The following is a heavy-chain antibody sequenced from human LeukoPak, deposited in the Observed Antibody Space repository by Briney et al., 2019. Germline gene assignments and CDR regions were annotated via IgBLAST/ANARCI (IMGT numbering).Heavy chain of an antibody. V-gene: IGHV4-39*01. CDR2: IYYSGST. CDR1: GGSISSSSYF. D-gene: IGHD2-21*02. CDR3: ARHLRRGQCGGDCYWEVEFWFDP. Sequence: PSETLSLTCTVSGGSISSSSYFWGWIRQPPGKGLEWIGSIYYSGSTYYNPSLKSRVTISVDTSKNQFSLKLSSVTAADTAVYYCARHLRRGQCGGDCYWEVEFWFDPWGQGTLVTVSS. J-gene: IGHJ5*02.